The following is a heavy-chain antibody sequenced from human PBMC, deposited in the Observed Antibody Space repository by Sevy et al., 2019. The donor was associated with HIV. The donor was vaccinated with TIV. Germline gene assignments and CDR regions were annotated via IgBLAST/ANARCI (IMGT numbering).Heavy chain of an antibody. CDR3: ARPYGSGSWEAFDV. Sequence: GGSLRLSCAASGFNFDSYTMNWVRQAPGQGLEWVSSISGSSNYIYYADSLKGRFTISRDKAKNSVYLQMQSLRVDDTAVYFCARPYGSGSWEAFDVWGQGTVVTVSS. CDR2: ISGSSNYI. D-gene: IGHD3-10*01. CDR1: GFNFDSYT. J-gene: IGHJ3*01. V-gene: IGHV3-21*01.